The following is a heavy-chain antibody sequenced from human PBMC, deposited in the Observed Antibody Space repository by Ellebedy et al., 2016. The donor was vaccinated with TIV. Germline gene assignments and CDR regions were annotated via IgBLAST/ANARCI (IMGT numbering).Heavy chain of an antibody. Sequence: SVKVSCXASGGTFSSYAISWVRQAPGQGLEWMGGIIPIFGTANYAQKFQGRVTITADKSTSTAYMELSSLRSEDTAVYYCAGGRGVATIVFYYYGMDVWGQGTTVTVSS. V-gene: IGHV1-69*06. CDR3: AGGRGVATIVFYYYGMDV. CDR2: IIPIFGTA. D-gene: IGHD5-12*01. CDR1: GGTFSSYA. J-gene: IGHJ6*02.